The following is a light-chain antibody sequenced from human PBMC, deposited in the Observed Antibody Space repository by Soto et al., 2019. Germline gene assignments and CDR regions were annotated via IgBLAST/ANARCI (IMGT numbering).Light chain of an antibody. CDR1: QSVSSY. Sequence: EIVLTQSPATLSLSPGDRATLSCRASQSVSSYLAWYQQKPGQAPRLLIYDASNRAAGIPARFSGSGSGTDFTLPIPSLEPEDFAVYYCQQRSNWPSTFGGGTKVEIK. CDR2: DAS. V-gene: IGKV3-11*01. J-gene: IGKJ4*01. CDR3: QQRSNWPST.